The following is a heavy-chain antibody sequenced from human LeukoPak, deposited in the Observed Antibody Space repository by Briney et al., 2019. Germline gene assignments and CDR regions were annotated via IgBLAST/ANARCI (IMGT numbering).Heavy chain of an antibody. CDR2: IYSGGST. CDR3: ARDQEEAVGKDGAQKSWYFDL. Sequence: PGGSLRLSCAASGFTVSSNYMSWVRQAPGKGLEWVSVIYSGGSTYYADSVKGRFTISRDNSKNTLYLQMNSLRAEDTAVYYCARDQEEAVGKDGAQKSWYFDLWGRGTLVTVSS. V-gene: IGHV3-66*01. J-gene: IGHJ2*01. D-gene: IGHD6-19*01. CDR1: GFTVSSNY.